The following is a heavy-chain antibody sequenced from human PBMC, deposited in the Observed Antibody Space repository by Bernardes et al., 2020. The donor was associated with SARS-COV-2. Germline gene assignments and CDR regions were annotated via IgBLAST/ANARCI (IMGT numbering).Heavy chain of an antibody. V-gene: IGHV4-59*08. D-gene: IGHD5-12*01. CDR2: IYYNGNT. CDR3: AGVDGYNYYFDS. Sequence: SETLSLTCTVSGGSINSFYWSWIRQPPGKGLEWIGHIYYNGNTNYNPSLRSRITISVDTSNSQFSLRLSSVTAADTAVYYCAGVDGYNYYFDSWGQGTLVTVSS. J-gene: IGHJ4*02. CDR1: GGSINSFY.